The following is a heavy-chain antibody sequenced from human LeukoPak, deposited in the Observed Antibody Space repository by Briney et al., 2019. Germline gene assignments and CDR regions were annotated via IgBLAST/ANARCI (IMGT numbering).Heavy chain of an antibody. V-gene: IGHV1-69*05. CDR2: IIPIFGTA. D-gene: IGHD4-17*01. CDR3: ARATVTLPYYFDY. J-gene: IGHJ4*02. Sequence: ASVKVSCKASGGTFSSYAIGWVRQAPGQGLEWMGRIIPIFGTANYAQKFQGRVTITTDESTSTAYMELSSLRSEDTAVYYCARATVTLPYYFDYWGQGTLVTVSS. CDR1: GGTFSSYA.